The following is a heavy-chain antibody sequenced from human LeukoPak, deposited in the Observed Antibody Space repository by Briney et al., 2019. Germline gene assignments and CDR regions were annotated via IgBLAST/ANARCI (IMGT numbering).Heavy chain of an antibody. CDR2: INHSGST. Sequence: PSETLSLTCAVYGGSFSGYYWSWIRQPPGKGLEWIGEINHSGSTNYNPSLKSRVTISVDTSKNQFSLTLSSVTAADTAVYYCARPVSQTEPRFDYWGQGTPVTVSS. D-gene: IGHD1-14*01. CDR3: ARPVSQTEPRFDY. J-gene: IGHJ4*02. CDR1: GGSFSGYY. V-gene: IGHV4-34*01.